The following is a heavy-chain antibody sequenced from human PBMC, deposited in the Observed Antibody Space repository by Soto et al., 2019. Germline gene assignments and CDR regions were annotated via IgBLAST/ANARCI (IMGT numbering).Heavy chain of an antibody. CDR3: VNSDSTSAP. Sequence: GGPLNLSCAASGFTLGDYAMTWVRQAPGKGLDWVASISGSGFTPYYAASVKGRFTISRDNSKNMVYLQMNSLRVEDTAIYYCVNSDSTSAPWGQGSLVTVSS. CDR1: GFTLGDYA. V-gene: IGHV3-23*01. J-gene: IGHJ5*02. CDR2: ISGSGFTP. D-gene: IGHD6-13*01.